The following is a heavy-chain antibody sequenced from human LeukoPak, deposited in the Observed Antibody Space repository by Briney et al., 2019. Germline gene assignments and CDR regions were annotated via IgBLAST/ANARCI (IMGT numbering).Heavy chain of an antibody. V-gene: IGHV1-8*01. CDR2: MNPNSGNT. J-gene: IGHJ4*02. Sequence: GASVKVSCKASGYTFTSYDINWVRQATGQGLEWMGWMNPNSGNTGYAQKFQGGVTMTRNTSISTAYMELSSLRSEDTAVYYCARGDYGDYGTVYWGQGTLVTVSS. CDR3: ARGDYGDYGTVY. D-gene: IGHD4-17*01. CDR1: GYTFTSYD.